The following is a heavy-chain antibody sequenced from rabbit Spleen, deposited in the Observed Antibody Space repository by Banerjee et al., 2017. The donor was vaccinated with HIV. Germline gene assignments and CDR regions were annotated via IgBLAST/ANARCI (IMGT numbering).Heavy chain of an antibody. CDR2: IDAGSSGDT. CDR3: ARRDGDSSYGLDL. V-gene: IGHV1S40*01. CDR1: GFSFSSRYY. D-gene: IGHD8-1*01. Sequence: QSLEESGGDLVKPGASLTLTCTASGFSFSSRYYMNWVRQAPGKGLEWIACIDAGSSGDTYYASWAKGRFTISKTSSTTVTLQMTSLTVADTATYFCARRDGDSSYGLDLWGQGTLVTVS. J-gene: IGHJ3*01.